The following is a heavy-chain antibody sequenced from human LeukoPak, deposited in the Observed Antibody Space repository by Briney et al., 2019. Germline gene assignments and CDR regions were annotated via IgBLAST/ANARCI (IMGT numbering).Heavy chain of an antibody. CDR3: AKASLWFGEWFDP. V-gene: IGHV3-30*18. Sequence: PGRSLRLSCAASGFTFSSYGMHWVRQAPGKGLEWVAVISYDGSNKYYADSVKGRFTISRDNSKNTLYLQMNSLRAEDTAVYYCAKASLWFGEWFDPWGQGTLVTVSS. D-gene: IGHD3-10*01. J-gene: IGHJ5*02. CDR2: ISYDGSNK. CDR1: GFTFSSYG.